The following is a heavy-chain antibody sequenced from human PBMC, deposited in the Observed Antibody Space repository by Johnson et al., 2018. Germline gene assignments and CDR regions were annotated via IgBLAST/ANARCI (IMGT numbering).Heavy chain of an antibody. CDR3: ARHGRSGAYYNWFDP. V-gene: IGHV5-51*01. CDR2: IFPGDSDT. J-gene: IGHJ5*02. Sequence: VQLVESGAEVKKPGESLKISCKGSGYPFGSYWIGWVRQMPGKGLEWMGIIFPGDSDTRYSPSFEGQVTISADTSTSTAYLQWSSLKASDTAMYYCARHGRSGAYYNWFDPWGQGTLVTVSS. D-gene: IGHD1-26*01. CDR1: GYPFGSYW.